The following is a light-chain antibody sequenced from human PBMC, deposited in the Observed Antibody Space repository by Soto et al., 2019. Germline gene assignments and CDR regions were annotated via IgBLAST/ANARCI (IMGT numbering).Light chain of an antibody. CDR1: QSVSSN. CDR3: QQYNNWPLAT. V-gene: IGKV3-15*01. J-gene: IGKJ2*01. Sequence: EIVMTQSPATLSVSPGERATLSCSASQSVSSNLAWYQQKPGQAPRLLIYGASTRSTGIPARFSGSGSGTEFTLTISSLQSEDFAVYYCQQYNNWPLATFGQGTKREI. CDR2: GAS.